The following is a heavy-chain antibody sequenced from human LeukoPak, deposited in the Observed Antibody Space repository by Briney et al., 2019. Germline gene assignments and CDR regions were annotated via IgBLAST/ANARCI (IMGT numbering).Heavy chain of an antibody. CDR2: MNPNSGNT. J-gene: IGHJ3*02. D-gene: IGHD3-22*01. CDR1: GYTFTSYD. Sequence: GASVKVSCKASGYTFTSYDINWVRQATGQGLEWMGSMNPNSGNTGYAQKFQGRVTITRNTSISTAYMELSSLRSEDTAVYYCARMGSTDSSGRIENAFDIWGQGTMVTVSS. V-gene: IGHV1-8*03. CDR3: ARMGSTDSSGRIENAFDI.